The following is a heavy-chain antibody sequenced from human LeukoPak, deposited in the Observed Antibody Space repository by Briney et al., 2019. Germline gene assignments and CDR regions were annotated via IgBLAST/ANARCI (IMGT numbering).Heavy chain of an antibody. CDR3: ARVGSGWSPGDY. CDR1: GFTFSSYE. D-gene: IGHD6-19*01. J-gene: IGHJ4*02. CDR2: ISSSGSTI. Sequence: PGGSLRLSCAASGFTFSSYEMNWVRQAPGKGLEWVSYISSSGSTIYYADSVKGRFTNSRDNAKNSLYLQMNSLRAEDTAAYYCARVGSGWSPGDYWGQGTLVTVSS. V-gene: IGHV3-48*03.